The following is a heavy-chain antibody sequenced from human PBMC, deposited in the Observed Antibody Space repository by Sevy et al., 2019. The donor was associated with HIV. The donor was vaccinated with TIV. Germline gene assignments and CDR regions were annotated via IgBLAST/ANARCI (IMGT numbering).Heavy chain of an antibody. J-gene: IGHJ6*02. CDR1: GGTFSSYA. CDR2: IIPIFGTA. D-gene: IGHD3-10*01. CDR3: GFRRSMGRGVTPYYYYYGMDV. V-gene: IGHV1-69*13. Sequence: ASVKVSCKASGGTFSSYAISWVRQAPGQGLEWMGGIIPIFGTANYAQKLQGRVTITADESTSTAYMELSSLRSEDTAVYYCGFRRSMGRGVTPYYYYYGMDVWGQGTTVTVSS.